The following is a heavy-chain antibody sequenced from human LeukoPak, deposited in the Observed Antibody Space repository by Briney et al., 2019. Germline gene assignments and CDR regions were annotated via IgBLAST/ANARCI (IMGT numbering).Heavy chain of an antibody. Sequence: PSETLSLTCTVSGGSISSSSYYWGWIRQPPGKGLEWIGSIYYSGSTYYNPSLKSRVTISVDTSKTQFSLKLSSVTAADTAVYYCARARYSYGYDLDVWGQGTLVTVSS. V-gene: IGHV4-39*01. CDR1: GGSISSSSYY. J-gene: IGHJ4*02. D-gene: IGHD5-18*01. CDR2: IYYSGST. CDR3: ARARYSYGYDLDV.